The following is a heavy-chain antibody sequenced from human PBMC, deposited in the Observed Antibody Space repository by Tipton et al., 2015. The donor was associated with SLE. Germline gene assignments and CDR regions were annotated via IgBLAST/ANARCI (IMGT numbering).Heavy chain of an antibody. Sequence: QLVQSGAEVKKPGESLKISCKGSGYTFTNSWIGWVRQMPGKGLEWMGIFFPADSDTRYSPSFQGHVTISADRSISTAYLQLSRLKASDTAIYYCARADQLLFDAFDIWGQGTTVTVSS. D-gene: IGHD2-2*01. CDR2: FFPADSDT. CDR1: GYTFTNSW. V-gene: IGHV5-51*03. CDR3: ARADQLLFDAFDI. J-gene: IGHJ3*02.